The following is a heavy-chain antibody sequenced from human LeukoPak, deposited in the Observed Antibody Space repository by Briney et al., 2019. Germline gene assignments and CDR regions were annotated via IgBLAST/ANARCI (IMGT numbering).Heavy chain of an antibody. CDR1: GYTLTSYD. CDR3: ARGYFDSSGYYYFDD. J-gene: IGHJ4*02. Sequence: ASVKVSCKASGYTLTSYDINWVRPATPQERAWMGWMNTNIGNTGYAQKCQGRVTMTRTTSTCTVYMGLSSLGAEDTAVYDCARGYFDSSGYYYFDDWGQGTLVTVSS. V-gene: IGHV1-8*01. D-gene: IGHD3-22*01. CDR2: MNTNIGNT.